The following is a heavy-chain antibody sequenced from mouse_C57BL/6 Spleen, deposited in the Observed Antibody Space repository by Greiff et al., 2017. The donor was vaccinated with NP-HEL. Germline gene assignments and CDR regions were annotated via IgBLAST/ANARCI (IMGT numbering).Heavy chain of an antibody. CDR1: GYTFTSYW. D-gene: IGHD2-3*01. CDR2: IHPNSGST. V-gene: IGHV1-64*01. J-gene: IGHJ3*01. CDR3: GRYRDGYLFAY. Sequence: QVQLQQPGAELVKPGASVKLSCKASGYTFTSYWMHWVKQRPGQGLEWIGMIHPNSGSTNYNEKFKSKATLTVDTSSSTAYMQLSSLTSEDSAVYDGGRYRDGYLFAYWGQGTLVTVSA.